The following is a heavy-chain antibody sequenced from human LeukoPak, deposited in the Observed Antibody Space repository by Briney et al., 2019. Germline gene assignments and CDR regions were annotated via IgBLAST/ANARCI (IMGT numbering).Heavy chain of an antibody. CDR2: ISYDGSNK. V-gene: IGHV3-30-3*01. CDR3: ARDMWSSSSFFFYYGMDV. J-gene: IGHJ6*02. D-gene: IGHD6-6*01. CDR1: GFTFSSYA. Sequence: GGSLRLSCAASGFTFSSYAMHWVRQAPGKGLEWVAVISYDGSNKYYADSVKGRFTISRDNAKNSLYLQMNSLRAEDTAVYYCARDMWSSSSFFFYYGMDVWGQGTTVTVSS.